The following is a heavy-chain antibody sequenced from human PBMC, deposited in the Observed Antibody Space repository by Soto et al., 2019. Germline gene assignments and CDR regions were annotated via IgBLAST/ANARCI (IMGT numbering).Heavy chain of an antibody. CDR2: ISSSSGTI. V-gene: IGHV3-48*01. D-gene: IGHD1-1*01. CDR3: ARGYPINY. CDR1: GFTFSTYG. J-gene: IGHJ4*02. Sequence: EVQLVESGGGLVQPGGSLRLSCAASGFTFSTYGMNWVRQAPGKGLEWVSYISSSSGTIYYADSVKGRFTISRDNGKNSLYLQMNSLRAEDTSVYYCARGYPINYWCQGTLVTVSS.